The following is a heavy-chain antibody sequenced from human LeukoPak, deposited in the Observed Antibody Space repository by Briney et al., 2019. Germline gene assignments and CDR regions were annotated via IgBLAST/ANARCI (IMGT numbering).Heavy chain of an antibody. CDR2: ISYDGSNK. CDR3: ARDGDFSGPNPYFDY. V-gene: IGHV3-30-3*01. CDR1: GSTFSSYA. J-gene: IGHJ4*02. D-gene: IGHD3-3*01. Sequence: GGSLRLSCAASGSTFSSYAMHWVRQAPGKGLEWVAVISYDGSNKYYADSVKGRFTISRDNSKNTLHLQMNSLRAEDTAVYYCARDGDFSGPNPYFDYWGQGTLVTVSS.